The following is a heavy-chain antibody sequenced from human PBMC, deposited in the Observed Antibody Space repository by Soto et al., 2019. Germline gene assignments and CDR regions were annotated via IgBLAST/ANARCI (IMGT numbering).Heavy chain of an antibody. V-gene: IGHV3-21*01. Sequence: GGSLRLSCAASGFTFSSYSMNWVRQAPGKGLEWVSSISSSSSYIYYADSVKGRFTISRDNAKNSLYLQMNSLRAEDTAVYYCARDPHSSGWSPNFDYWGQGTLLTVSS. CDR1: GFTFSSYS. D-gene: IGHD6-19*01. CDR3: ARDPHSSGWSPNFDY. J-gene: IGHJ4*02. CDR2: ISSSSSYI.